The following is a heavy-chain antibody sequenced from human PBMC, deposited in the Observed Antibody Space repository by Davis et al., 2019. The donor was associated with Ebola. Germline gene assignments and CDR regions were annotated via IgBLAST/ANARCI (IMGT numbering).Heavy chain of an antibody. CDR1: GFTFGDYA. Sequence: PGGSLRLSCAASGFTFGDYAMHWVRQVPGKGLEWVSGISWNSGSMGYAGSVQGRFTISRDNAKNSLYLQMNSLRAEDTAFYYCTKAGTTWYEMDYWGQGTLVTVSS. CDR3: TKAGTTWYEMDY. J-gene: IGHJ4*02. V-gene: IGHV3-9*01. CDR2: ISWNSGSM. D-gene: IGHD6-13*01.